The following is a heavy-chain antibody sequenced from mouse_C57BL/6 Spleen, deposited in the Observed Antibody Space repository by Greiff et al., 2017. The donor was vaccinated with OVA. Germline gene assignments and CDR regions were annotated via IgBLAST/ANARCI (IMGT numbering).Heavy chain of an antibody. Sequence: QVHVKQSGAELVRPGASVTLSCKASGYTFTDYEMHWVKQTPVHGLEWIGAIDPETGGTAYNQKFKGKAILTADKSSSTAYMELRSLTSEDSAVYYCTRKDYDGYYFDYWGQGTTLTVSS. CDR3: TRKDYDGYYFDY. V-gene: IGHV1-15*01. CDR2: IDPETGGT. D-gene: IGHD2-4*01. CDR1: GYTFTDYE. J-gene: IGHJ2*01.